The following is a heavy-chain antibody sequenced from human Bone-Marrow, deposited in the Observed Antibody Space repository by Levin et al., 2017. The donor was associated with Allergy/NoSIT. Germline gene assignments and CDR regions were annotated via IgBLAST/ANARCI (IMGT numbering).Heavy chain of an antibody. J-gene: IGHJ4*02. CDR2: MWNDGTKT. D-gene: IGHD3-3*01. Sequence: GGSLRLSCAASGFSFTNYHQHWVRQAPGKGLEWVAAMWNDGTKTYYADSVKGRFTISRDISKNILYLQMSSLRAEDTAVYYCARDFLGFDYWGQGTLVTVSS. CDR3: ARDFLGFDY. V-gene: IGHV3-33*08. CDR1: GFSFTNYH.